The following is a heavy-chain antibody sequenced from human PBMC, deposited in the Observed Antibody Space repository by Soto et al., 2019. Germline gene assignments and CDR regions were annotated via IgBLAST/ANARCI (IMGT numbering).Heavy chain of an antibody. CDR2: IYHSGST. Sequence: QLQLQESGSGLVKPSQTLSLTCAVSGGSISSGGYSWSWIRQPPGKGLEWIGYIYHSGSTYYNPALTGRATISVDRSKNQFSLKLSSVTAADTAVYYCAGGPGVARNYWGQGTLVTVSS. D-gene: IGHD5-12*01. V-gene: IGHV4-30-2*01. CDR3: AGGPGVARNY. CDR1: GGSISSGGYS. J-gene: IGHJ4*02.